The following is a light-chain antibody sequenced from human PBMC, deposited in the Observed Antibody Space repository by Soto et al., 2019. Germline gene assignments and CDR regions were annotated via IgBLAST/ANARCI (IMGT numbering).Light chain of an antibody. CDR2: DVS. Sequence: QSALTQPRSLSGSPGQSVTISCTGTSIDVCGYNYVSWYQQHPGKAPKLMIYDVSKRPSGVPDRFSGSKSGNTASLTISGLQAEDEADYYCCSYAGSYTWVFGGGTKLTVL. CDR3: CSYAGSYTWV. V-gene: IGLV2-11*01. J-gene: IGLJ3*02. CDR1: SIDVCGYNY.